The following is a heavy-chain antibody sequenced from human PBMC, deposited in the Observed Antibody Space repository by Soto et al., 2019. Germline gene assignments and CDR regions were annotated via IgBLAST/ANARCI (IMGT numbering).Heavy chain of an antibody. J-gene: IGHJ4*02. CDR3: ARRTDGDYDLDY. CDR2: INHSGST. D-gene: IGHD4-17*01. Sequence: PSETLSLTCAVYGGSFSGYYWSWIRQPPGKGLEWIGEINHSGSTNYNPSLKSRVTISVDTSKNQFSLKLSSVTAADTAVYYCARRTDGDYDLDYWGQGTLVTVSS. V-gene: IGHV4-34*01. CDR1: GGSFSGYY.